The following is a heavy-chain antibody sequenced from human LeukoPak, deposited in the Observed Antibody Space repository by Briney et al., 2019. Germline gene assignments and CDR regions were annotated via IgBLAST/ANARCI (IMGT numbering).Heavy chain of an antibody. CDR1: GFTFSSYA. D-gene: IGHD1-26*01. V-gene: IGHV3-23*01. CDR3: ARLLGTTWFDY. CDR2: IGGSGGST. Sequence: GGSLRLSCAASGFTFSSYAMSWVRQAPGKGLEWVSAIGGSGGSTYYADSVKGRFTISRDNSKNTLLLQMNSLRAEDTAVYYCARLLGTTWFDYWGQGTLVTVSS. J-gene: IGHJ4*02.